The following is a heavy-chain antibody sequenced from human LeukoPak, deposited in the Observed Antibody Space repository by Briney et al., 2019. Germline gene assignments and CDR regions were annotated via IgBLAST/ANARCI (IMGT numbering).Heavy chain of an antibody. CDR1: GFSFSDCG. Sequence: GGSLRLSCAASGFSFSDCGMHCVRPAPGRGLEWVAFKQYDGRNQFYAHSVRGQFTVSRDNVKNTHFLQMNSRGAEDAAVYYCEKDQAEAWGQGTGVTVSS. J-gene: IGHJ5*02. CDR2: KQYDGRNQ. D-gene: IGHD1-14*01. CDR3: EKDQAEA. V-gene: IGHV3-30*02.